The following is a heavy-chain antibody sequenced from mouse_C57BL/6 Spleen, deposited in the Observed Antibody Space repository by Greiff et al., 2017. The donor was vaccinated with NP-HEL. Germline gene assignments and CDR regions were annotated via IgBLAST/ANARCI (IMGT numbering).Heavy chain of an antibody. Sequence: DVMLVESGEGLVKPGGSLKLSCAASGFTFSSYAMSWVRQTPEKRLEWVAYISSGGDYIYYADTVKGRFTISRDNARNTLYLQMSSLKSEDTAMYYCTRVGDGSSYKAMDYWGQGTSVTVSS. CDR3: TRVGDGSSYKAMDY. V-gene: IGHV5-9-1*02. CDR2: ISSGGDYI. D-gene: IGHD1-1*01. J-gene: IGHJ4*01. CDR1: GFTFSSYA.